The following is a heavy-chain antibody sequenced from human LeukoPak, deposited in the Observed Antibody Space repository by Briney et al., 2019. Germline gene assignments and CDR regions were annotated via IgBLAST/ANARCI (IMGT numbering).Heavy chain of an antibody. D-gene: IGHD3-10*01. CDR2: TYATGST. CDR1: GGSISSYY. V-gene: IGHV4-4*09. J-gene: IGHJ5*02. CDR3: ARHGSVRSPLGP. Sequence: SETLSLTCTVSGGSISSYYWSWMRQPPGKGLEWIGYTYATGSTNYNPSLKSRVTISVDTSKNQFSLNLRSVTAADTAVYYCARHGSVRSPLGPWGQGTLVTVSS.